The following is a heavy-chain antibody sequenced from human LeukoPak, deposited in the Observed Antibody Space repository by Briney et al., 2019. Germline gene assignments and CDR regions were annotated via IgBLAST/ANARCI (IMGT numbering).Heavy chain of an antibody. Sequence: SGTLSLTCAVSGASISDTDWWSWVRQPPGKGLEWIGEIYKSGSPNYNPSLRSRVAISEDKFKNQFLLKLTSVTAADTAVYYCARDPHTSNQPDYWGQGTLVTVSS. V-gene: IGHV4-4*02. CDR1: GASISDTDW. CDR2: IYKSGSP. D-gene: IGHD2-2*01. CDR3: ARDPHTSNQPDY. J-gene: IGHJ4*02.